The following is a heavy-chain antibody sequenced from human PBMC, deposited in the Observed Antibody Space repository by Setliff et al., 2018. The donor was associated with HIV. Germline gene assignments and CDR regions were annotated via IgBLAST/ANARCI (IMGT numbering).Heavy chain of an antibody. D-gene: IGHD4-17*01. CDR2: IYYTGHT. V-gene: IGHV4-59*08. CDR1: GGSLTSHY. J-gene: IGHJ4*02. CDR3: ARAPTVVTLLDY. Sequence: SETLSLTCIVSGGSLTSHYWGWIRQPPGKGLEWIGFIYYTGHTTYNPSLKGRVTISVDTSKNQFSLKLSSVTAADTAVYYCARAPTVVTLLDYWGQGTLVTVSS.